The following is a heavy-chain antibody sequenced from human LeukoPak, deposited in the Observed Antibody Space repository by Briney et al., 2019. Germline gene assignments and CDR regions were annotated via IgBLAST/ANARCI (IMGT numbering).Heavy chain of an antibody. CDR2: INWNGGST. J-gene: IGHJ2*01. D-gene: IGHD2-21*02. CDR3: ARDLGGGGDRYFDL. CDR1: GFTFSDYY. Sequence: PGGSLRLSCAASGFTFSDYYMSWIRQAPGKGLEWVSGINWNGGSTGYADSVKGRFTISRDNAKNSLYLQMNSLRAEDTALYHCARDLGGGGDRYFDLWGRGTLVTVSS. V-gene: IGHV3-20*01.